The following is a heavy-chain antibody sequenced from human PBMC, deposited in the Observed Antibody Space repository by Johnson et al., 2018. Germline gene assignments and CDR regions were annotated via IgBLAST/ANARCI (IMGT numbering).Heavy chain of an antibody. J-gene: IGHJ3*02. V-gene: IGHV3-30*18. CDR1: EFTFRSYG. D-gene: IGHD5-24*01. CDR3: AKQMTLFFYNTQAAFDI. CDR2: LSYDGYNK. Sequence: QVQLVESGGGVVQXGRSLRLSCAASEFTFRSYGMLWVRQAPGKGLEWVALLSYDGYNKYYADSVQCRFPISRDNSKNTRYLQMNSLRPEETAVYYCAKQMTLFFYNTQAAFDIWGQGTMVTVSS.